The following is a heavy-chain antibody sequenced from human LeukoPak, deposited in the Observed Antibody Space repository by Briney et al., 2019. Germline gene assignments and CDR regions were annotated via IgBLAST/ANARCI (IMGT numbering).Heavy chain of an antibody. CDR1: GFTVSSNY. Sequence: PGGSLRLSCAASGFTVSSNYMSWVRQAPGKGLEWVSVIYSGGSTYYADSVKGRFTISRDNSKNTLYLQMNSLRAEDTAVYYCARSLGESEEDYWGQGILVTVSS. V-gene: IGHV3-53*01. CDR2: IYSGGST. D-gene: IGHD1-26*01. J-gene: IGHJ4*02. CDR3: ARSLGESEEDY.